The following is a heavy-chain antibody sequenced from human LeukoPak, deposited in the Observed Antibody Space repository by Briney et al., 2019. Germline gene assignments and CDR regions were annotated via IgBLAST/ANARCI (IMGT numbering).Heavy chain of an antibody. CDR2: IYTSGST. CDR1: GGSISSGSYY. V-gene: IGHV4-61*02. Sequence: SQTLSLTCTVSGGSISSGSYYWSWIRQPAGKGLEWIGRIYTSGSTNYNPSLKSRVTVSVDTSKNQFSLKLSSVTAADTAVYYCARVHYDFWSGYYLYYFDYWGQGTLVTASS. D-gene: IGHD3-3*01. CDR3: ARVHYDFWSGYYLYYFDY. J-gene: IGHJ4*02.